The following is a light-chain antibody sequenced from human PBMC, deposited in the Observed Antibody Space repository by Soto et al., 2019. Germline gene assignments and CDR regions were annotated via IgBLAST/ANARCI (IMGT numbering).Light chain of an antibody. V-gene: IGKV3-11*01. Sequence: EVVLTQSPVTLSLSPGERATLSCRASQSVQSYLAWYQQKPGQAPRLLIYDSSNRATGVPARFSGSGFGTDFTLTIRTLEPEVFAVYYCQHRSSWPVTFGQGPRLE. CDR2: DSS. CDR1: QSVQSY. J-gene: IGKJ5*01. CDR3: QHRSSWPVT.